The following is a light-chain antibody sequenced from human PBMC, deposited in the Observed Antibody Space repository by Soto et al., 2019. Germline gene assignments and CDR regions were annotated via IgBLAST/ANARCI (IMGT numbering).Light chain of an antibody. CDR2: VAS. Sequence: EIVMTQSPATLSVSPGERATLSCRASQSVSTNLAWYQQKPGQPPRLLMYVASTRATGIPARFSGSGSGTEFTLTISSLQSEDFAVYYCQQYHNWPPYTFGQGTKLEIK. V-gene: IGKV3-15*01. CDR1: QSVSTN. CDR3: QQYHNWPPYT. J-gene: IGKJ2*01.